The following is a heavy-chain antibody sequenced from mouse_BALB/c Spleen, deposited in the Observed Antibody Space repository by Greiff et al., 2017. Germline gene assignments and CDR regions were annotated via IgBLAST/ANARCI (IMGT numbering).Heavy chain of an antibody. V-gene: IGHV1-18*01. CDR2: INPNNGGT. Sequence: EVQLQQSGPELVKPGASVKIPCKASGYTFTDYNMDWVKQSHGKSLEWIGDINPNNGGTIYNQKFKGKATLTVDKSSSTAYMELRSLTSEDTAVYYCARGDGYDGGPWFAYWGQGTLVTVSA. D-gene: IGHD2-2*01. J-gene: IGHJ3*01. CDR1: GYTFTDYN. CDR3: ARGDGYDGGPWFAY.